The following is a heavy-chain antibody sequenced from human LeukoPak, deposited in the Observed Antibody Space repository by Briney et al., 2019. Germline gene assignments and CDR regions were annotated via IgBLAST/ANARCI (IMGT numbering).Heavy chain of an antibody. D-gene: IGHD4-17*01. CDR2: INHSGST. J-gene: IGHJ4*02. CDR1: GGSFSGYY. CDR3: ASSYGDYRYFDY. V-gene: IGHV4-34*01. Sequence: KPSETLSLTCAVYGGSFSGYYWSWIRQPPGKGLEWIGEINHSGSTNYNPSLKSRVTISVDTSKNQFSLKLSSVTAADTAVYYCASSYGDYRYFDYWGQGTLVTVSS.